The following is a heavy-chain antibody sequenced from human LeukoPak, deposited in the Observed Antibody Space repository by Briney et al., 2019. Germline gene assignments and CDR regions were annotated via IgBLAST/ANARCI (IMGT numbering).Heavy chain of an antibody. CDR2: INHSGST. J-gene: IGHJ4*02. Sequence: SETLSPTCAVYGGSFSGYYWSWIRQPPGKGLEWIGEINHSGSTNYNPSLKSRVTISVDTSKNQFSLKLSSVTAADTAVYYCARGNYYGSGSPRYWGQGTLVTVSS. V-gene: IGHV4-34*01. CDR3: ARGNYYGSGSPRY. D-gene: IGHD3-10*01. CDR1: GGSFSGYY.